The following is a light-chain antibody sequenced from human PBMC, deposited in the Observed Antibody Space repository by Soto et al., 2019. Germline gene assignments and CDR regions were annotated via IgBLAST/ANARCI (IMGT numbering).Light chain of an antibody. CDR2: DVS. Sequence: QSALTQPASVSGSPGQSITISCTGTSSDVGGYNYVSWYQQHPGKAPKLMIYDVSNRPSGVSNRFSGSKSGNTASLTISGLQADDESDYYCSSYTSRSTLEVFGGGTTLTV. CDR1: SSDVGGYNY. CDR3: SSYTSRSTLEV. V-gene: IGLV2-14*01. J-gene: IGLJ2*01.